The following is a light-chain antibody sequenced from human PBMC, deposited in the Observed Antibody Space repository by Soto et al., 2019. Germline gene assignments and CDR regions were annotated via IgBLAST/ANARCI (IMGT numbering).Light chain of an antibody. Sequence: EIVMTQSPATLSVSPVERATLSCRASQSVSSSYLAWYQQKVGQAPRLLIYGASTRATGIPDRFSGSGSGTDFTLTISRLEPEDFAVYYCQQYDSSLPFTFGGGTKVDIK. J-gene: IGKJ4*01. CDR1: QSVSSSY. CDR3: QQYDSSLPFT. V-gene: IGKV3-20*01. CDR2: GAS.